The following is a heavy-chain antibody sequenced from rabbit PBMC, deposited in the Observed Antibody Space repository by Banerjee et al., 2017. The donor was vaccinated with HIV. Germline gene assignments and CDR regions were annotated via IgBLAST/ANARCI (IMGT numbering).Heavy chain of an antibody. CDR2: IGIGSGTT. CDR3: VRHNSGLRL. J-gene: IGHJ6*01. V-gene: IGHV1S40*01. Sequence: QSLEESGGGLVQPEGSLTLTCKASGLDFSSGYWMCWVRQAPGKGLEWIGCIGIGSGTTYYASWAKGPFTISKTSSTTVTLQMTSLTAADTATYFCVRHNSGLRLWGPGTLVTVS. CDR1: GLDFSSGYW. D-gene: IGHD4-1*01.